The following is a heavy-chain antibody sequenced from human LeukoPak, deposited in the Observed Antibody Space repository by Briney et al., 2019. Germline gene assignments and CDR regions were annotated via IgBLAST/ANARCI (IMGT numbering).Heavy chain of an antibody. D-gene: IGHD6-6*01. CDR1: GFTFSGFW. CDR3: ARSSYSSSSSV. V-gene: IGHV3-7*03. Sequence: GGSLRLSCAVSGFTFSGFWMSWSRQAPGKGPEWVASINSDGSEGYYADVVKGRFTISRDNAKNSLYPQINSLRAEDTAVYYCARSSYSSSSSVWGQGTMVTVSS. J-gene: IGHJ3*01. CDR2: INSDGSEG.